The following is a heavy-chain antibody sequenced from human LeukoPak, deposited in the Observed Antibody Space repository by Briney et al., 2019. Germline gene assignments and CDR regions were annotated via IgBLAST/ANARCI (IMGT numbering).Heavy chain of an antibody. D-gene: IGHD3-3*01. CDR3: ARGPSRLTIFGVGGNNWFDP. CDR1: GGSFSGYY. CDR2: INHSGST. J-gene: IGHJ5*02. V-gene: IGHV4-34*01. Sequence: SETLSLTCAVYGGSFSGYYWSWIRQPPGKGLEWIGDINHSGSTNYNPSLKSRVTISVDTSKNQFSLNLNSVTAADTAVYYCARGPSRLTIFGVGGNNWFDPWGQGTLVTVSS.